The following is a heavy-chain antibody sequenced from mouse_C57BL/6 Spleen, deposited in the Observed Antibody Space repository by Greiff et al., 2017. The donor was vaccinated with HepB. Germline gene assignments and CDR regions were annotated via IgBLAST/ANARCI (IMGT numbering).Heavy chain of an antibody. Sequence: QVQLQQSGPELVKPGASVKLSCKASGYTFTSYWMHWVKQRPGQGLEWIGNINPSNGGTNYNEKFKSKATLTVDKSSSTAYMQLSSLTSEDSAVYYCSRGDYYGSSLYFDYWGQGTTLTVSS. CDR3: SRGDYYGSSLYFDY. V-gene: IGHV1-53*01. CDR2: INPSNGGT. D-gene: IGHD1-1*01. CDR1: GYTFTSYW. J-gene: IGHJ2*01.